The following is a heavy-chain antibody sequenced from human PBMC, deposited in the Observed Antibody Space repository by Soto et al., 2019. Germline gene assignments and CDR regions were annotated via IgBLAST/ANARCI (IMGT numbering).Heavy chain of an antibody. V-gene: IGHV4-4*02. CDR3: AREIVTAGGNNYFDP. CDR2: VYHTGDT. J-gene: IGHJ5*02. CDR1: GGTVASSHW. Sequence: SETLSLTCGVSGGTVASSHWWSWVRQSPGRGLEWIGNVYHTGDTNFNPSLQSRVTFSVDKSNNQFSLRLTSVTAADAAVYFCAREIVTAGGNNYFDPWGPGTLVTVSS. D-gene: IGHD2-21*02.